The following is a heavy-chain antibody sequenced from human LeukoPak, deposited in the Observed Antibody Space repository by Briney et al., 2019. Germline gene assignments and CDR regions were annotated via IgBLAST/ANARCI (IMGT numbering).Heavy chain of an antibody. CDR1: GFILSTHG. D-gene: IGHD4-17*01. J-gene: IGHJ4*02. CDR2: MWYDGSRE. CDR3: ARGPLHGDYEPYYFDY. V-gene: IGHV3-33*03. Sequence: GGSLRLSCAASGFILSTHGMHWVRQAPGKGLEWVAGMWYDGSREDYADSLRGRFTISRDNAKNSLYLQMSSLRAEDTAVYYCARGPLHGDYEPYYFDYWGQGTLVTVSS.